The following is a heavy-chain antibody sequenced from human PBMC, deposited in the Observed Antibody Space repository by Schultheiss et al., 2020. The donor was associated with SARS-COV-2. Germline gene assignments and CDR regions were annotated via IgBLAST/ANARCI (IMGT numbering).Heavy chain of an antibody. CDR3: ARIIPAVGYAFDI. J-gene: IGHJ3*02. Sequence: GGSLRLSCAASGFTFSSYSMNWVRQAPGKGLEWVSSISSSSSYIYYADSVKGRFTISRDNAKNSLYLQMNSLRAEDTAVYYCARIIPAVGYAFDIWGQGTMVTVSS. CDR2: ISSSSSYI. CDR1: GFTFSSYS. D-gene: IGHD2-2*01. V-gene: IGHV3-21*01.